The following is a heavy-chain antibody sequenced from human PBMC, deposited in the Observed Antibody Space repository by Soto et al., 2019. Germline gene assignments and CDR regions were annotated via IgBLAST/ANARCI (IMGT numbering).Heavy chain of an antibody. V-gene: IGHV4-59*08. CDR2: IHHSGST. D-gene: IGHD3-10*01. Sequence: QVQLQESGPGLVKPSETLSLTCSVSGGSITSHYCSWFRQPPGKGLEWIGYIHHSGSTSYNPSLKSRVTMSVDTSKTQFSLKVNSVTAADTALYYCARQGFGQLHGLVDGWGPGTTVTVSS. CDR3: ARQGFGQLHGLVDG. J-gene: IGHJ6*02. CDR1: GGSITSHY.